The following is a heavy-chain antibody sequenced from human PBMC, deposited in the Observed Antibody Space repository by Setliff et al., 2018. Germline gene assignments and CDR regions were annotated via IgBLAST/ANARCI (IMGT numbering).Heavy chain of an antibody. V-gene: IGHV4-34*01. CDR3: ASHPRVTIFGVVAFDY. D-gene: IGHD3-3*01. CDR1: GGSIRNYY. CDR2: INHSGST. Sequence: SETLSLTCTVSGGSIRNYYWSWIRQPPGKGLEWIGKINHSGSTNYNPSLKSRVTISIDTSKNQFSLKLSSVTAADTAAYYCASHPRVTIFGVVAFDYWGQGTMVTVSS. J-gene: IGHJ4*03.